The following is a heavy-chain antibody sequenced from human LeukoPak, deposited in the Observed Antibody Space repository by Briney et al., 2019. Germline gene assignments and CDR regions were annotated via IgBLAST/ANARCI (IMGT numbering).Heavy chain of an antibody. CDR3: ARGLPYFHTRTRY. V-gene: IGHV4-34*01. J-gene: IGHJ4*02. Sequence: SETLSLTCAVYGGSFSGYYWSWIRQPPGKGLEWIGEINHSGSTNYNPSLKSRVTISVDTSKNQFSLKLSSVTAADTAVYYCARGLPYFHTRTRYWGQGTLVTVSS. D-gene: IGHD1-14*01. CDR1: GGSFSGYY. CDR2: INHSGST.